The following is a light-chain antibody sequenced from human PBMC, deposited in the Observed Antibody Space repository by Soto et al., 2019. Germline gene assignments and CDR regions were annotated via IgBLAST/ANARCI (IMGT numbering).Light chain of an antibody. Sequence: QSVLTQPPSASGTPGQRVTISCSGSTSNIGSNTVNWYQQLPGTAPKLLIYDNNQRPSGVPDRFSGSKSATSASLAISGLQSEDEADYYCAAWDDSLFGGVFGGGTKVTVL. CDR3: AAWDDSLFGGV. J-gene: IGLJ3*02. CDR1: TSNIGSNT. CDR2: DNN. V-gene: IGLV1-44*01.